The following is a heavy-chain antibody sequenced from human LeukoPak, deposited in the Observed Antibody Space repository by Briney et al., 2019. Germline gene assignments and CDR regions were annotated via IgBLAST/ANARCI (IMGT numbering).Heavy chain of an antibody. CDR1: GGSISSGGYS. Sequence: PSETLSLTCAVSGGSISSGGYSWSWIRQPPGKGLEWIGYIYHSGSTYCNPSLKSRVTISVDRSKNQCSLKLSSVTAADTAVYYCARSPHPYYYYGMDVWGKGTTVTVSS. J-gene: IGHJ6*04. CDR2: IYHSGST. CDR3: ARSPHPYYYYGMDV. V-gene: IGHV4-30-2*01.